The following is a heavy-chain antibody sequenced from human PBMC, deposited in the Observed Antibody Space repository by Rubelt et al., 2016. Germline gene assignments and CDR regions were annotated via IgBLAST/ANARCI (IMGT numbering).Heavy chain of an antibody. V-gene: IGHV3-23*01. CDR1: GFTFSSYA. J-gene: IGHJ4*02. D-gene: IGHD3-3*01. Sequence: GGGLVQPGGSLRLSCAASGFTFSSYAMSWVRQAPGKGLEWVSAISGSGGSTYYADSVKGRFTISRGNSKNTLYLQMNSLRAEDTAVYYCARGEPSFGVVIMERTPFDYWGQGTLVTVSS. CDR2: ISGSGGST. CDR3: ARGEPSFGVVIMERTPFDY.